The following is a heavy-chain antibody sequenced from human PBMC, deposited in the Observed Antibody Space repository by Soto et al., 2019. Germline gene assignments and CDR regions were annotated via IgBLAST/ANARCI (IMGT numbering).Heavy chain of an antibody. Sequence: PGGSLRLSCAASGFTFSSYGMHWVRQAPGKGLEWVAVIWYDGSNKYYADSVKGRFTISRDNSKNTLYLQMNSLRAEDTAVYYCARDSSSRSCFAYWGQGSLVTVSS. J-gene: IGHJ4*02. CDR3: ARDSSSRSCFAY. V-gene: IGHV3-33*01. CDR2: IWYDGSNK. D-gene: IGHD6-13*01. CDR1: GFTFSSYG.